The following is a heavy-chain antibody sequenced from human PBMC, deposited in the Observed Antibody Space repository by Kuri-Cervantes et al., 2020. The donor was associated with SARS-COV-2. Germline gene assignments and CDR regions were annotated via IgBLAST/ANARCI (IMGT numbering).Heavy chain of an antibody. CDR3: ARPNDDYGDPDAFDI. V-gene: IGHV1-69*13. Sequence: SVKVSCKASGGTFSSYAISWVRQAPGQGLEWMGGIIPIFGTANYAQKFQGRVTITADESTSTAYMELSSLRSEDTAVYYCARPNDDYGDPDAFDIWGQGTMVTVSS. D-gene: IGHD4-17*01. CDR2: IIPIFGTA. CDR1: GGTFSSYA. J-gene: IGHJ3*02.